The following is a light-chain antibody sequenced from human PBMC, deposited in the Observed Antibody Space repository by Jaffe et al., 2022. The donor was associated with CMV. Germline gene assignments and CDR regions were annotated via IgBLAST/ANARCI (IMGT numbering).Light chain of an antibody. CDR3: QQYGRSPS. V-gene: IGKV3-20*01. CDR1: QRIISSY. J-gene: IGKJ3*01. CDR2: GAS. Sequence: EIVLTQSPGTLSLSPGERATLSCRASQRIISSYLAWYQQKPGQAPRLLFSGASNRATGIPGRFSGSGSGTDFTLTISRLEPEDFAVYYCQQYGRSPSFGPGTRVDLK.